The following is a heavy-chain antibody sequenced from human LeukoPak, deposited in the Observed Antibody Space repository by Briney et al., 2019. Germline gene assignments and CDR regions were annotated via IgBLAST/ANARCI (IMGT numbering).Heavy chain of an antibody. CDR3: ARVKGSGYRNSIDY. CDR2: INWNGGST. Sequence: GGSLRLSCEVSGFTFTDYWMNWVRQAPGKGLEWVSGINWNGGSTYYRDSVKGRFTISRDNAKNSLYLQMNSLRAEDTALYYCARVKGSGYRNSIDYWGQGTLVTVSS. D-gene: IGHD3-3*01. J-gene: IGHJ4*02. CDR1: GFTFTDYW. V-gene: IGHV3-20*04.